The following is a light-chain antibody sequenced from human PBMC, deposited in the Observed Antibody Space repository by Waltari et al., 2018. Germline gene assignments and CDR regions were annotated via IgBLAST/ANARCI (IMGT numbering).Light chain of an antibody. CDR3: QQSYSTPFT. Sequence: DIQMTQSPSSLSASVGDRVTITCRASQSIRSYLNWYQQKPGKAPKLLIYCSSSLLSGVPSRFRVSGSGTDFTLTISRLQPEDFATYFCQQSYSTPFTFGPGTKVEFK. CDR2: CSS. J-gene: IGKJ3*01. CDR1: QSIRSY. V-gene: IGKV1-39*01.